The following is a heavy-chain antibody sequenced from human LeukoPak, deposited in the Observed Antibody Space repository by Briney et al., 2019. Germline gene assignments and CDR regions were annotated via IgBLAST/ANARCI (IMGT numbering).Heavy chain of an antibody. Sequence: PSETLSLTCSVSGHSITSTNFWAWIRQTPGKGLEWIGSINHLGSAYYNPTLESRVTISVDTSKNHFSLKLNSVSAADTAVYYCAREDGSSGYVDFWGQGILVTVSS. D-gene: IGHD3-22*01. J-gene: IGHJ4*02. CDR2: INHLGSA. CDR1: GHSITSTNF. V-gene: IGHV4-38-2*02. CDR3: AREDGSSGYVDF.